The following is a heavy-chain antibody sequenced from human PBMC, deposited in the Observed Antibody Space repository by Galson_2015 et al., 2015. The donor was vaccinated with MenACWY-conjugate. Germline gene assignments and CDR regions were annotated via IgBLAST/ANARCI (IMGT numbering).Heavy chain of an antibody. CDR2: MNQEGNDK. D-gene: IGHD2-2*01. CDR3: AKGEYCSSISCSLDY. CDR1: GFTVSSFW. Sequence: SLRLSCAASGFTVSSFWMSWLRQAPGKGLEWVAHMNQEGNDKYYVDSVKGRFSISRDNAKNSVYLQMNSLRAEDTAVYYCAKGEYCSSISCSLDYWGQGTLVTVSS. V-gene: IGHV3-7*03. J-gene: IGHJ4*02.